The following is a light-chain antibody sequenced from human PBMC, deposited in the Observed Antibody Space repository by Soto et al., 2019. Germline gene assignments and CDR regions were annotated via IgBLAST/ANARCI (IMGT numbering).Light chain of an antibody. CDR2: GAA. V-gene: IGKV3-15*01. Sequence: EIVMTQSPATLSVSPGERATLSCRASQSVFSSLAWYQQKPGQAPRLLIYGAATRATGIPARFSGSGSGTEFTLTISSLQSVDFAVYYCQQYHNWPAFGQVTKVEIK. J-gene: IGKJ1*01. CDR3: QQYHNWPA. CDR1: QSVFSS.